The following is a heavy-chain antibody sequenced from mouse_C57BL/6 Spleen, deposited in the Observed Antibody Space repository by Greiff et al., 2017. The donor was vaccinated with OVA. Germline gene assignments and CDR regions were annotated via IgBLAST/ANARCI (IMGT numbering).Heavy chain of an antibody. D-gene: IGHD2-4*01. CDR2: INPNNGGT. V-gene: IGHV1-26*01. CDR3: AAGGDYPFAY. CDR1: GYTFTDYY. J-gene: IGHJ3*01. Sequence: EVQLQQSGPELVKPGASVKISCKASGYTFTDYYMNWVKQSHGKSLEWIGDINPNNGGTSYNQKFKGKATLTVDQSSSTAYMELRSLTSEDSAVDYCAAGGDYPFAYWGQGTLVTVSA.